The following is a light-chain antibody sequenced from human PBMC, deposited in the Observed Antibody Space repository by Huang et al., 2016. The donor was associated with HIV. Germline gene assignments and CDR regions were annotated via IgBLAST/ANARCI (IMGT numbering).Light chain of an antibody. J-gene: IGKJ3*01. CDR3: QQYYTTPGT. Sequence: DIVLTQSPDSLAVSLGERATINCSSSRSILYNSNNKNYLAWNQQKPVQSPKLLIYWSSSREAGVPDRFSGSGSETDFTLTISSLQAEDVAVYFCQQYYTTPGTFGPGTTVHIK. CDR2: WSS. V-gene: IGKV4-1*01. CDR1: RSILYNSNNKNY.